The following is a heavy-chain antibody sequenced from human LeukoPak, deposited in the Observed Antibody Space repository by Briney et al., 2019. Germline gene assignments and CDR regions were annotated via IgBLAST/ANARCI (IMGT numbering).Heavy chain of an antibody. Sequence: SVKVSCKASGGTFSSYAISWVRQAPGQGLEWMGRIIPILGIANYAQKFQGRVTMTRDTSTSTVYMELSSLRSEDTAVYYCARGGFAGFLPDSSGYYYSGWGQGTLVTVSS. CDR1: GGTFSSYA. J-gene: IGHJ4*02. V-gene: IGHV1-69*04. D-gene: IGHD3-22*01. CDR2: IIPILGIA. CDR3: ARGGFAGFLPDSSGYYYSG.